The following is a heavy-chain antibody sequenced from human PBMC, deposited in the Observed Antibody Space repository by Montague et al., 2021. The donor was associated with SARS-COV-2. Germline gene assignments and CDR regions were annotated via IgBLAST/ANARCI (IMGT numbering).Heavy chain of an antibody. CDR1: GFTFSRHE. V-gene: IGHV3-48*03. J-gene: IGHJ6*02. CDR3: ATLARGLFDHGMDV. D-gene: IGHD3-10*01. CDR2: ITSDGGII. Sequence: SLRLFWAASGFTFSRHEVNWVRQAPGKGLEWVSYITSDGGIIYYADFVEGRFTISRDSAKNSLYLHMNSLRVGDTAVYYCATLARGLFDHGMDVWGQGTTVTVSS.